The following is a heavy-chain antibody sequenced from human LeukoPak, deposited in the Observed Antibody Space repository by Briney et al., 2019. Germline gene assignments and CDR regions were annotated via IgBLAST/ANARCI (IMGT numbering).Heavy chain of an antibody. CDR1: GITFSNVV. Sequence: PGGSLRLPCAASGITFSNVVMSWVRQAPGKGLERIGRIKAKIDGGTTAYAAPVNGRFTISRDDSQNMLFLHMNSLETEDAALYYCTASMSRGVTAARNWGQGTLVTVSS. J-gene: IGHJ4*02. D-gene: IGHD2-21*02. CDR3: TASMSRGVTAARN. CDR2: IKAKIDGGTT. V-gene: IGHV3-15*01.